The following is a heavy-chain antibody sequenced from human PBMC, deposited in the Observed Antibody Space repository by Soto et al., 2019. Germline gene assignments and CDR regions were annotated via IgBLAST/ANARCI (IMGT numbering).Heavy chain of an antibody. J-gene: IGHJ4*02. Sequence: QVQLVESGGGVVQPGRSLRLSCAASGFTFSSYGMQWVRQAPGKGLEWVAVIWYDGSNKYYADSVKGRFTISRDNSKNTLYLQMNSLRAEDTAVYYCARDRGSSGWYDYWGQGTLVTVSS. CDR1: GFTFSSYG. D-gene: IGHD6-19*01. CDR3: ARDRGSSGWYDY. V-gene: IGHV3-33*01. CDR2: IWYDGSNK.